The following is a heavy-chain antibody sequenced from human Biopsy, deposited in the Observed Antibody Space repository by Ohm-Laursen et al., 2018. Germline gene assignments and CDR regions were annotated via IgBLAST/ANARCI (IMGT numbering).Heavy chain of an antibody. CDR2: FAPENGRI. CDR1: GYSLTELS. J-gene: IGHJ4*02. V-gene: IGHV1-24*01. D-gene: IGHD1-1*01. CDR3: AADINVWNVNY. Sequence: GASVSASCPVSGYSLTELSMRWVRQAPGQGLEWMGGFAPENGRIVYSQKIQGIVTMTEDTSTSTAYMEVWRLRSDDTAVYYCAADINVWNVNYWGQGTQVTVSS.